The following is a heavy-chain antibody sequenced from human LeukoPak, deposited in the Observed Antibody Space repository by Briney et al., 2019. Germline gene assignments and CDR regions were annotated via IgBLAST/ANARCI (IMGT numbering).Heavy chain of an antibody. V-gene: IGHV1-2*06. CDR2: INPNSGGT. CDR3: ARMPVRITGTTGGAFDI. CDR1: GYTFTGYY. J-gene: IGHJ3*02. Sequence: ASVKVSCKGSGYTFTGYYMHWVRQAPGQGIEWMGRINPNSGGTNYAQKFQGRGTITRETTKSTAYMEMSRLRSDDTAVYYCARMPVRITGTTGGAFDIWGQGTMVTVSS. D-gene: IGHD1-7*01.